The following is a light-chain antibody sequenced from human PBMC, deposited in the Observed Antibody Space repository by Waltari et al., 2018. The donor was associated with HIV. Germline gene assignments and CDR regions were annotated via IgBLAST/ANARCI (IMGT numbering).Light chain of an antibody. CDR1: QSVLYSSNNKNY. CDR3: QQYYSTPPMGT. J-gene: IGKJ2*01. V-gene: IGKV4-1*01. CDR2: WAS. Sequence: DIVMTQSPDSLAVSLGERATINCKSSQSVLYSSNNKNYLAWYQQKPGQPPKLLIYWASTRESGVPDRFSGSGSGTDFTLTISSLQAEDVAVYYCQQYYSTPPMGTFGQGTKLEIK.